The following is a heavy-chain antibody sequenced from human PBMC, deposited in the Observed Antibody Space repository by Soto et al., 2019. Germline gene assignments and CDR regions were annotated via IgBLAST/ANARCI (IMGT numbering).Heavy chain of an antibody. J-gene: IGHJ6*02. CDR1: GGTFSSYA. CDR3: ARTDCSSTSCYNYYYYGMDV. V-gene: IGHV1-69*05. Sequence: SVKVSCKASGGTFSSYAISWVRQAPGQGLEWMGGIIPIFGTANYAQKFQGRVTITRDTSATTAYMELSSLRSEDSAVFYCARTDCSSTSCYNYYYYGMDVWGQGTTVTVSS. CDR2: IIPIFGTA. D-gene: IGHD2-2*01.